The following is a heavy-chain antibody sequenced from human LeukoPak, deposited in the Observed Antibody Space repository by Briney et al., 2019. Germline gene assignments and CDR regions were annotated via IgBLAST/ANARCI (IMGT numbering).Heavy chain of an antibody. CDR1: EFTFSNYW. J-gene: IGHJ4*02. CDR2: IKKDGSEK. V-gene: IGHV3-7*01. D-gene: IGHD5-18*01. Sequence: GGSLRLSCAASEFTFSNYWMNWVRQAPGKGLEWVANIKKDGSEKYYVDSVKGRFTISRDNAKNSLYLEMNSLRAEDTAVYYCARDPSRGYTYGYGDLWGQGTLVTVPS. CDR3: ARDPSRGYTYGYGDL.